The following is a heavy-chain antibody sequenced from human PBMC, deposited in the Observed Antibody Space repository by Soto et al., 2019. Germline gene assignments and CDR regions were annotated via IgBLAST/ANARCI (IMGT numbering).Heavy chain of an antibody. CDR2: INWNSAVI. V-gene: IGHV3-9*01. J-gene: IGHJ4*02. CDR3: ARDQSVTAIGRADH. D-gene: IGHD5-18*01. Sequence: AGGSLRLSCVVSGFTFDDYAMHWVRQAPGGGLEWVSGINWNSAVIGYADSVKGRFTISRDDAKNALYLQMTSLRSEDTALYYCARDQSVTAIGRADHWGQGTMVTVYS. CDR1: GFTFDDYA.